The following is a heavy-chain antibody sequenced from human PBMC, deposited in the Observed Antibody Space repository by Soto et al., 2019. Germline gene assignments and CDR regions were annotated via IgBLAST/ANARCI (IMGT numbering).Heavy chain of an antibody. CDR2: ISWNSGSI. CDR3: AKDIEGIAAAGGMDY. Sequence: GGSLRLSCAASGFTFDDYAMHWVRQAPGKGLEWVSGISWNSGSIGYADSVKGRFTISRDNAKNSLYLQMNSLRAEDTALYYCAKDIEGIAAAGGMDYWGQGTLVTVSS. D-gene: IGHD6-13*01. CDR1: GFTFDDYA. V-gene: IGHV3-9*01. J-gene: IGHJ4*02.